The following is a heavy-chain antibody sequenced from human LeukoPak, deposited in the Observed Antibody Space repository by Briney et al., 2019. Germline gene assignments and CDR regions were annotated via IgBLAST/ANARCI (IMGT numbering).Heavy chain of an antibody. CDR2: ISAYNGNT. CDR1: GYTFTSYG. V-gene: IGHV1-18*01. D-gene: IGHD5-18*01. CDR3: ARPAGDTAMVNAFDI. J-gene: IGHJ3*02. Sequence: ASVKVSCKASGYTFTSYGISWMRQAPGQGLEWMGWISAYNGNTNYAQKLQGRVTMTTDTSTSTAYMELRSPRSDDTAVYYCARPAGDTAMVNAFDIWGQGTMVTVSS.